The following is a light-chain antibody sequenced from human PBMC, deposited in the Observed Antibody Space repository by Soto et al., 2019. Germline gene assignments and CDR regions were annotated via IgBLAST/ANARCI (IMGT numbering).Light chain of an antibody. Sequence: ELGLTQSPGTLSLSPGERATLSCRGSQSVSSSKLAWYQQKPGQAPRLLIYAASSRATGIPDRFSGSGSGTEFTLTISNLQSEDFAVYFCQQYHTWPPITFGQATTVDIK. CDR1: QSVSSSK. V-gene: IGKV3-20*01. J-gene: IGKJ1*01. CDR3: QQYHTWPPIT. CDR2: AAS.